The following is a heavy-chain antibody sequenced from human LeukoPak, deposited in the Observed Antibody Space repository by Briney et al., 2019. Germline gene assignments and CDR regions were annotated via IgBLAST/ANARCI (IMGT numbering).Heavy chain of an antibody. CDR1: GFTFSSYG. CDR2: ISYDGSNK. V-gene: IGHV3-30*03. D-gene: IGHD2-2*01. Sequence: GGSLRLSCAASGFTFSSYGMHWVRQAPGKGLEWVAVISYDGSNKYYADSVRGRFTISRDNSKNTLYLQMNSLRAEDTAVYYCAGSRVPAAFLYDAFDIWGQGTMVTVSS. J-gene: IGHJ3*02. CDR3: AGSRVPAAFLYDAFDI.